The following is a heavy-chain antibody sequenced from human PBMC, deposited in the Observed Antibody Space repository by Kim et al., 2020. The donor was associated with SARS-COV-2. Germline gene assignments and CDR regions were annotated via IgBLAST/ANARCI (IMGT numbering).Heavy chain of an antibody. D-gene: IGHD3-10*01. J-gene: IGHJ4*02. CDR2: IYYSGST. Sequence: SETLSLTCTVSGGSISSYYWSWIRQPPGKGLEWIGYIYYSGSTNYNPSLKSRVTISVDTSKNQFSLRLSSVTAADTAVYYCARGSTYYYGSGSYAYAYWGQGTLETAS. CDR1: GGSISSYY. CDR3: ARGSTYYYGSGSYAYAY. V-gene: IGHV4-59*01.